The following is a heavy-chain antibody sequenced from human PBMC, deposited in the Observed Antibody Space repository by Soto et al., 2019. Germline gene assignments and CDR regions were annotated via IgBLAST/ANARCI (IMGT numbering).Heavy chain of an antibody. CDR2: ISSSGRTM. J-gene: IGHJ4*02. D-gene: IGHD4-17*01. CDR1: GFTFSDYY. CDR3: ARFASVTTHDF. V-gene: IGHV3-11*01. Sequence: GGSLRLSCAASGFTFSDYYMSWIRQAPGKGLEWVSYISSSGRTMNYANSVKGRFTISRDNAQNSLYLQMNSLRAEDTAVYYCARFASVTTHDFWGQGTPVTVSS.